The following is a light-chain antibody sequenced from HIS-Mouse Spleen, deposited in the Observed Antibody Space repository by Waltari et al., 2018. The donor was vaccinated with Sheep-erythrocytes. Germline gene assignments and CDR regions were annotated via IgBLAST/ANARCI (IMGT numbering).Light chain of an antibody. V-gene: IGLV2-11*01. CDR1: SSDVGGYNY. CDR3: CSYAGSYTWV. Sequence: QSALTQPRSVSGSPGQSVTISCTGTSSDVGGYNYVSWYQQHPGKAPKLMFYDVSKRPSGLHVRFSVSKSGNTASLTISGLQAEDEADYYCCSYAGSYTWVFGGGTKLTVL. J-gene: IGLJ3*02. CDR2: DVS.